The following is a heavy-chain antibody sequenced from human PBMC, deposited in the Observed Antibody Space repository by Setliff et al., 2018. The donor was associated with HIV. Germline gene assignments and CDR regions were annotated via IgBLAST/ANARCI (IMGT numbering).Heavy chain of an antibody. Sequence: GGSLRLSCAASGFTFSSYSMNWVRQAPGKGLEWVAYIRSSSSTRYYAGSVKGRFTISRENAKSSLYLQMNSLRAEDTAVYYCAREGQEEWLAPSMYNWFDPWGQGTLVTVSS. CDR2: IRSSSSTR. D-gene: IGHD6-19*01. CDR1: GFTFSSYS. V-gene: IGHV3-48*04. CDR3: AREGQEEWLAPSMYNWFDP. J-gene: IGHJ5*02.